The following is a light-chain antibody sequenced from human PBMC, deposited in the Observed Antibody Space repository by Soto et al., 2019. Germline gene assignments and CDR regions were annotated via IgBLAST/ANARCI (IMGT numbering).Light chain of an antibody. CDR2: AAS. CDR3: QQSYSTPPIT. J-gene: IGKJ5*01. CDR1: QSISSY. V-gene: IGKV1-39*01. Sequence: DIQITQPPSSLSASVGDRVTITCRASQSISSYLNWYQQKPGKAPKLLIYAASSLQSGVPSRFSGSGSGTDFTLTISSLQPEDFATYYCQQSYSTPPITFGQGTRLEIK.